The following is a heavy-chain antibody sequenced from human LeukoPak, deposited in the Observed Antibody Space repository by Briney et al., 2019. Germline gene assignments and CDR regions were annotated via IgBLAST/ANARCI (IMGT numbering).Heavy chain of an antibody. CDR1: GGSITSYF. CDR2: IYYSGST. J-gene: IGHJ4*02. CDR3: ARRKGSGWYADY. V-gene: IGHV4-59*12. Sequence: PSGTLSLTCTVSGGSITSYFWSWIRQPPGKGLEWIGYIYYSGSTNYIPSLKSRVTISVDTSKNQFSLKLSSVTAADTAVYYCARRKGSGWYADYWGQGTLVTVSS. D-gene: IGHD6-19*01.